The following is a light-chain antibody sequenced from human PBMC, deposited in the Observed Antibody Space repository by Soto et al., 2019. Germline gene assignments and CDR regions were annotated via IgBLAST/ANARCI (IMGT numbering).Light chain of an antibody. CDR1: NSNIGRNT. V-gene: IGLV1-44*01. Sequence: QSVLTQPPSASGTPGQRVTISCSGSNSNIGRNTVNWYQQLPGAAPNLLIYSNNQRPSGVPDQFSGSKSGTSASLAISGLQSEDEADYYCAAWDESPNVPVFGGGTKLTVL. J-gene: IGLJ3*02. CDR3: AAWDESPNVPV. CDR2: SNN.